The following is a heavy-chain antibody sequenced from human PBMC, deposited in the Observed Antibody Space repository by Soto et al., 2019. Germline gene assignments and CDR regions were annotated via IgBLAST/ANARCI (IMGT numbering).Heavy chain of an antibody. CDR3: VYHGAAGWFDP. V-gene: IGHV3-48*03. J-gene: IGHJ5*02. CDR2: ISSSGSTI. CDR1: GFTFSSYE. D-gene: IGHD6-13*01. Sequence: PGGCLRLSCAASGFTFSSYEMNWVRQAPGKGLEWVSYISSSGSTIYYADSVKGRFTISRDNAKNSLYLQMNSLRAEDTAVYYCVYHGAAGWFDPWGQGTLVTVS.